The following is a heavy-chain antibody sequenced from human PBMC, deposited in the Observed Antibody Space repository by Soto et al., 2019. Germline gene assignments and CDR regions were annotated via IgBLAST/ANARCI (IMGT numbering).Heavy chain of an antibody. D-gene: IGHD6-6*01. J-gene: IGHJ4*02. CDR2: IYYSGST. CDR3: ARLIPTRIAASCGFDY. CDR1: GGSISSISYY. V-gene: IGHV4-39*01. Sequence: QLQLQESGPGLVKPSETLSLTCTVSGGSISSISYYWGWIRQPPGKGLEWIGSIYYSGSTYYNPSLKSRVTISVDTSKNQFSLKLSSVTAADTAVYYCARLIPTRIAASCGFDYWGQGTLVTVSS.